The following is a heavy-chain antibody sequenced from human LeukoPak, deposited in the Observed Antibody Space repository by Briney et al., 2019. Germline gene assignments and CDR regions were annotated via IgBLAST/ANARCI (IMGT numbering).Heavy chain of an antibody. J-gene: IGHJ4*02. CDR1: GGSFSGYY. CDR3: ARVGYYYDSSSPD. Sequence: SETLSLTCAVYGGSFSGYYWSWIRQPPGKGLEWIGEINHSGSTNYNPSLKSRVTISVDTSKNQFSLKLSSVTAADTAVYYCARVGYYYDSSSPDWGQGTLVTVSS. D-gene: IGHD3-22*01. CDR2: INHSGST. V-gene: IGHV4-34*01.